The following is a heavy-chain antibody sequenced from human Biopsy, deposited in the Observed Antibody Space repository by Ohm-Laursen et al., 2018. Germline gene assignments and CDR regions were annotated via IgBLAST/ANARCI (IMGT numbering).Heavy chain of an antibody. J-gene: IGHJ5*02. CDR2: IKRDGTTT. CDR3: ARGGEGSGSFVKPPKTWFDP. CDR1: GFTFSNYY. Sequence: SLRLSCAAPGFTFSNYYMHWVRQAPGKGLLWVSRIKRDGTTTDYAESVKGRFTISRDNAKNSLYLEMNSLRAEDTAVYYCARGGEGSGSFVKPPKTWFDPWGQGTLVTVSS. V-gene: IGHV3-74*01. D-gene: IGHD3-10*01.